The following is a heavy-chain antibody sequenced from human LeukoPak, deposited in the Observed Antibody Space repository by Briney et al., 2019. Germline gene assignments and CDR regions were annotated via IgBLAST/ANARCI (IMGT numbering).Heavy chain of an antibody. V-gene: IGHV5-51*01. CDR1: GYSFTSYW. D-gene: IGHD1-26*01. Sequence: GESLKISCKGSGYSFTSYWIGWVRQMPGKGLEWMGIIYPGDSDTRYSPSFQGQVTISADKSISTAYLQWSSLKASDTAMYYRARRTYSGSYMGYYYYGMDVWGQGTTVTVSS. CDR2: IYPGDSDT. J-gene: IGHJ6*02. CDR3: ARRTYSGSYMGYYYYGMDV.